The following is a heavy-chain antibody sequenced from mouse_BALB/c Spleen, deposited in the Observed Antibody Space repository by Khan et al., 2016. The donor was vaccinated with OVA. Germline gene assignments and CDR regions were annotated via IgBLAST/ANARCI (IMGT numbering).Heavy chain of an antibody. D-gene: IGHD3-2*01. CDR3: ARSGQVGLRGGFTY. CDR2: INPSNDYT. CDR1: GYTFTTYT. J-gene: IGHJ3*01. Sequence: VQLKESGAELARPGASVKMSCKTSGYTFTTYTLHWVKQRPGRSLEWIGYINPSNDYTNYNQKFKDKSTLTADKSSSTAYMQLSSLTSEDSAVYYGARSGQVGLRGGFTYWGQGTLVTVSA. V-gene: IGHV1-4*01.